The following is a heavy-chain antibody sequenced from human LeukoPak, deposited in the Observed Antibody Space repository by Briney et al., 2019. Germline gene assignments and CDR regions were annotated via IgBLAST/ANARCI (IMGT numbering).Heavy chain of an antibody. CDR3: ARDRHVLRYFDWSNDAFDI. D-gene: IGHD3-9*01. J-gene: IGHJ3*02. CDR2: ISSSGSTI. Sequence: GGSLRLSCAASGFTFSDYYMSWIRQAPGKGLEWVSYISSSGSTIYYADSVKGRFTISRDNAKNSLYLQMNSLRAEDTAVYYCARDRHVLRYFDWSNDAFDIWGQGTMVTVSS. V-gene: IGHV3-11*04. CDR1: GFTFSDYY.